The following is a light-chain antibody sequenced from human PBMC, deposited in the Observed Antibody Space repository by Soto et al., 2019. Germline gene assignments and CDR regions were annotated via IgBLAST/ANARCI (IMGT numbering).Light chain of an antibody. CDR2: AAS. CDR1: ESISRH. V-gene: IGKV1-39*01. J-gene: IGKJ5*01. CDR3: QQSYSTLSIT. Sequence: DLQMTQSPSSLSASVGDRVTITCRASESISRHLNWYQQKPGKAPKLLIYAASSLQNEVPSRFSGGGSGTDFSLTISNLQPEDFATYYCQQSYSTLSITFGQGTRLEIK.